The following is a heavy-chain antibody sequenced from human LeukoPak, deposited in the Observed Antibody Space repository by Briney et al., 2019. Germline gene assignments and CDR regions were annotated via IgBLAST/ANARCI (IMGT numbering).Heavy chain of an antibody. D-gene: IGHD1-7*01. CDR1: GFTVSSNY. J-gene: IGHJ4*02. CDR2: IYSGGST. V-gene: IGHV3-53*05. CDR3: ARAWTYGPFDY. Sequence: GGSLRLSCAASGFTVSSNYMSWVRQAPGKGLEWVSVIYSGGSTYYADSVKGRFTISRDNSKNTLYLQMNSLRAEDTAVYYCARAWTYGPFDYWGQGTLVTVSS.